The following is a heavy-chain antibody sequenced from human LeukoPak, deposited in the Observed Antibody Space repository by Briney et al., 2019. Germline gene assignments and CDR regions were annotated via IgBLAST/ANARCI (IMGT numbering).Heavy chain of an antibody. Sequence: PGGSLRLSCAASGFTFDDYGMSWVRQAPGKGLEWVSGINWNGGSTVYADSVKGRFTISRDNAKNSLYLQMNSLRAEDTALYYCAREGHIAVAGTVVDYYYYYYMDVWGKGTTVTVSS. V-gene: IGHV3-20*04. CDR3: AREGHIAVAGTVVDYYYYYYMDV. CDR2: INWNGGST. D-gene: IGHD6-19*01. J-gene: IGHJ6*03. CDR1: GFTFDDYG.